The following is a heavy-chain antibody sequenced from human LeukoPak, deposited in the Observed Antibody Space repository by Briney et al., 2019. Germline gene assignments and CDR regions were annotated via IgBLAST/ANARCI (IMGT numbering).Heavy chain of an antibody. D-gene: IGHD1-26*01. J-gene: IGHJ4*02. Sequence: SETLSLTCTVSGYSISSGYYWGWIRPPPGKGLGWIGSIYHSGSTYYNPSLKSRVTISVDTSKNQFSLKVSSVTAAATAVYYCARDKIRIVGAGDYWGQGTLITVSS. CDR1: GYSISSGYY. V-gene: IGHV4-38-2*02. CDR3: ARDKIRIVGAGDY. CDR2: IYHSGST.